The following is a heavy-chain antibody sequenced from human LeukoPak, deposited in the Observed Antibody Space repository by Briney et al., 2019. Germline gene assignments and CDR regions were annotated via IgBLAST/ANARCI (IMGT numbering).Heavy chain of an antibody. J-gene: IGHJ3*02. CDR3: AKAGSWYYAFDI. Sequence: GGSLRLSCAVSAFPLSSYSLNWVRQAPGKGLEWVSGISWNSGSIGYADSVKGRFTISRDNAKNSLYLQMNSLRAEDTALYYCAKAGSWYYAFDIWGQGTMVTVSS. V-gene: IGHV3-9*01. CDR2: ISWNSGSI. CDR1: AFPLSSYS. D-gene: IGHD6-13*01.